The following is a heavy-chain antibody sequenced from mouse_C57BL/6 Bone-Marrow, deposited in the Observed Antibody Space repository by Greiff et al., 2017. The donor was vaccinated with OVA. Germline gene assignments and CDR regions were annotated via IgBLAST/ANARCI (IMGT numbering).Heavy chain of an antibody. Sequence: EVQRVESGGDLVKPGGSLKLSCAASGFTFSSYGMSWVRQTPDKRLEWVATISSGGSYTYSPDSVKGRFTISRDNAKNTLYLQMSSLKSEDTAMYYCARRCYSNYFDYWGQGTTLTVSS. CDR3: ARRCYSNYFDY. CDR1: GFTFSSYG. CDR2: ISSGGSYT. J-gene: IGHJ2*01. D-gene: IGHD2-5*01. V-gene: IGHV5-6*01.